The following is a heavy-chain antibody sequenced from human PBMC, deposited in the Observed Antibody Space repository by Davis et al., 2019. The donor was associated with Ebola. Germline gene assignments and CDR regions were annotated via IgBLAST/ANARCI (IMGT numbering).Heavy chain of an antibody. Sequence: SETLSLTCGVYGGPLNDYYWGWIRQPAGKGLEWIGHIYTSGSTNYNPSLKSRVTISVDRSKNQFSLKLTSVTAADTAVYYCARDRHDTSGYGFWGQGTLVTVSS. CDR1: GGPLNDYY. J-gene: IGHJ4*02. CDR3: ARDRHDTSGYGF. V-gene: IGHV4-4*07. CDR2: IYTSGST. D-gene: IGHD3-22*01.